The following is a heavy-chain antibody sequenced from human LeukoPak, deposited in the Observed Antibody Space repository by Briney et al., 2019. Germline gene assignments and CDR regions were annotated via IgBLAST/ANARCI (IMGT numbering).Heavy chain of an antibody. D-gene: IGHD1-26*01. CDR1: GGTFSSYA. Sequence: SVKVSCKASGGTFSSYAINWVRQAPGQGPEWIGVIFPIFGRANYAQKFQGRVTMTTDESTSTAYMELSSLRSEDTAVYYCARVFARSGEISGSYFYYWGQGTLVTVSS. J-gene: IGHJ4*02. CDR3: ARVFARSGEISGSYFYY. CDR2: IFPIFGRA. V-gene: IGHV1-69*05.